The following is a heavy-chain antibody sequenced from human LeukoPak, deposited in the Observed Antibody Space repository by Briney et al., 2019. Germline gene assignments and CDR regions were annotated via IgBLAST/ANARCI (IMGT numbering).Heavy chain of an antibody. CDR2: IYYSGST. D-gene: IGHD1-26*01. V-gene: IGHV4-59*12. CDR1: GGSISSYY. Sequence: SETLSLTCTVSGGSISSYYWSWIRQPPGKGLEWIGYIYYSGSTNYNPSLKSRVTISVDTSKNQFSLKLSSVTAADTAVYYCATYTVGATFYGMDVWGQGTTVTVSS. CDR3: ATYTVGATFYGMDV. J-gene: IGHJ6*02.